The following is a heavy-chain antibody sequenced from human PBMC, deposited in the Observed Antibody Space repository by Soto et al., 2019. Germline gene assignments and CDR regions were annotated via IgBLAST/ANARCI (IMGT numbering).Heavy chain of an antibody. CDR1: GVSFNSYD. V-gene: IGHV3-30*03. CDR2: ISYDGSNT. D-gene: IGHD2-15*01. CDR3: ARISRYCSGGDCNA. Sequence: GESLKISCAASGVSFNSYDMHWVRQAPGKGPEWVAIISYDGSNTYYSDSVRGRFTISRDNSKDTLYLQMHSLRSEDTAIYYCARISRYCSGGDCNAWGQGTQVTVSS. J-gene: IGHJ5*02.